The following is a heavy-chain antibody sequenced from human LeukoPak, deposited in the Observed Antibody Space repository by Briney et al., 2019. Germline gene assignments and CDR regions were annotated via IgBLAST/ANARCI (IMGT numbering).Heavy chain of an antibody. Sequence: GGSLRLSCAASGFIVSDYYMSWIRQAPGKGLECVSFISESGTTKHYADSVKGRFTISRDNAKNTVYLQMNSLRAEDTAVYYCVRDNRSYNFDYWGQGTLVTVSS. CDR2: ISESGTTK. CDR3: VRDNRSYNFDY. J-gene: IGHJ4*02. CDR1: GFIVSDYY. V-gene: IGHV3-11*04. D-gene: IGHD1-26*01.